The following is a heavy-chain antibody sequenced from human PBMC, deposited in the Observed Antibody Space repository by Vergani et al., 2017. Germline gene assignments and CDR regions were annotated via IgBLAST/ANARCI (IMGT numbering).Heavy chain of an antibody. J-gene: IGHJ5*02. Sequence: EVQLVASGGGLVQRGGSLRLSCEASGFTFSNLWMTWVRQAPGKGLEWVANIKYDGSKKNYVDSVKGRFTISRDNAKNSLYLQMNNLRGEDTAVYFCARSPHGYTYGGYISQFDPWGQGTLVTVSS. CDR2: IKYDGSKK. CDR1: GFTFSNLW. D-gene: IGHD5-18*01. V-gene: IGHV3-7*01. CDR3: ARSPHGYTYGGYISQFDP.